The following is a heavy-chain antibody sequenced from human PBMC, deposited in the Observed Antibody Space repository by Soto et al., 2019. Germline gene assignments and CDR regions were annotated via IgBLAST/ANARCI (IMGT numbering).Heavy chain of an antibody. CDR1: GLTFSSFA. D-gene: IGHD3-16*01. CDR2: ISGSGAGT. CDR3: AKDRAFGYNPLDY. V-gene: IGHV3-23*01. J-gene: IGHJ4*02. Sequence: EVALLESGGGLVQPGGSLRLSCAASGLTFSSFAMSWVRQVPGKGLEWVSSISGSGAGTYYADSVKGRFTVSRDNAKNILYLQMDSLRAEDTALYYCAKDRAFGYNPLDYWGQGTLVTVSS.